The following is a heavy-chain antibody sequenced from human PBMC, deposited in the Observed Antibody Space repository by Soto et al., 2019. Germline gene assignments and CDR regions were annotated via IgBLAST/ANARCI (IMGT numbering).Heavy chain of an antibody. Sequence: EVQLVESGGGLVQPGGSLRLSCAASGFTFSSYWMSWVRQAPGKGLEWVANINQDGSEKFYVDSVKGRFTISRDNAKKSLYLQMNTPRVEDTAVYYCARDGSSSWYSYYYNGMDVWGPGTTVTVSS. V-gene: IGHV3-7*05. CDR2: INQDGSEK. CDR1: GFTFSSYW. J-gene: IGHJ6*02. D-gene: IGHD6-13*01. CDR3: ARDGSSSWYSYYYNGMDV.